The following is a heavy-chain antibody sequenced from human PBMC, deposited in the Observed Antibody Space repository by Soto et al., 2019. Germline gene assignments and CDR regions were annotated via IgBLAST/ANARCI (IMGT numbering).Heavy chain of an antibody. D-gene: IGHD6-19*01. CDR3: ARAFMGISEKAGWPKPYYYGLDV. CDR2: INHSGSA. V-gene: IGHV4-34*01. Sequence: QVQLQQWGAGLLKPSETLSLTGGVSGGHLSGFDWQWTRRRPGRGLEGYGEINHSGSAYYNPALGDQLNISVETSKKHFSLSLNSLTAPDTGRYSCARAFMGISEKAGWPKPYYYGLDVWAPGTAVIVSS. J-gene: IGHJ6*02. CDR1: GGHLSGFD.